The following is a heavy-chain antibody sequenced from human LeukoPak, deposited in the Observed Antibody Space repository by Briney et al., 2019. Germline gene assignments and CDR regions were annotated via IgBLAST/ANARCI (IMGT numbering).Heavy chain of an antibody. J-gene: IGHJ5*02. CDR2: INHSGST. V-gene: IGHV4-39*07. CDR3: ARRIIITMVRGVITPRACNWFDP. D-gene: IGHD3-10*01. CDR1: GGSISSSSYY. Sequence: PSETLSLTCTVSGGSISSSSYYWGWIRQPPGKGLEWIGEINHSGSTNYNPSLKSRVTISVDTSKNQFSLKLSSVTAADTAVYYCARRIIITMVRGVITPRACNWFDPWGQGTLVTVSS.